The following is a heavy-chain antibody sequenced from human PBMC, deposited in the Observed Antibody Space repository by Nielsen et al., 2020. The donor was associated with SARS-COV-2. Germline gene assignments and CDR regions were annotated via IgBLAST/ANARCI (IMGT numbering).Heavy chain of an antibody. J-gene: IGHJ6*02. CDR3: AKAARGGGWYPKSYYGMDV. CDR1: GFTFDDYA. V-gene: IGHV3-9*01. CDR2: ISWNSGSI. D-gene: IGHD6-19*01. Sequence: SLKISCAASGFTFDDYAMHWVRQAPGKGLEWVSGISWNSGSIGYADSVKGRFTISRDNAKNSLYLQMNSLRAEDTALYYCAKAARGGGWYPKSYYGMDVWGQGTTVTASS.